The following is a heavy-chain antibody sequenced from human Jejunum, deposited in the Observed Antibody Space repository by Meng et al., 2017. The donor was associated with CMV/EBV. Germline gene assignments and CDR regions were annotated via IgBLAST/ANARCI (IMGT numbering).Heavy chain of an antibody. V-gene: IGHV3-23*01. CDR2: FSGSGENT. CDR3: ARGSTAIVVDGADY. J-gene: IGHJ4*02. CDR1: GFTFTNYV. D-gene: IGHD2-21*01. Sequence: GFTFTNYVMIWVRQAPGKGLEWVSGFSGSGENTYYADSVKGRFTISRDNSKNTLYLQMESLRVDDTALYYCARGSTAIVVDGADYWGQGTLVTVSS.